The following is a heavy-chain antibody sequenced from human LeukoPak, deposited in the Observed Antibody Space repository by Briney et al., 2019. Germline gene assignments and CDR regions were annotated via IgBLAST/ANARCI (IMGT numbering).Heavy chain of an antibody. CDR1: GGSISSYY. Sequence: SETLSLTCTVSGGSISSYYWSWIRRPPGKGLEWIGYIYYSGSTNYNPSLKSRVTISVDTSRNQFSLKLSSVTAADTAVYYCARHALGPQYRAARPSYYYYYYMDVWGKGTTVTVSS. V-gene: IGHV4-59*08. CDR2: IYYSGST. CDR3: ARHALGPQYRAARPSYYYYYYMDV. D-gene: IGHD6-6*01. J-gene: IGHJ6*03.